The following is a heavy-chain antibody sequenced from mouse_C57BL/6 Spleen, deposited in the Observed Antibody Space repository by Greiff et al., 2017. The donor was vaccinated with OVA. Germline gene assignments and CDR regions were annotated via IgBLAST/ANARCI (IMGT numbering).Heavy chain of an antibody. CDR1: GYTFTSYW. CDR2: IDPSDSET. J-gene: IGHJ1*03. V-gene: IGHV1-52*01. CDR3: ARLAYYGSSNWYFDV. Sequence: VQLQQSGAELVRPGSSVKLSCKASGYTFTSYWMHWVKQRPIQGLEWIGNIDPSDSETHYNQKFKDKATLTVDKSSSTAYMQLSSLTSEDSAVYYCARLAYYGSSNWYFDVWGTGTTVTVSS. D-gene: IGHD1-1*01.